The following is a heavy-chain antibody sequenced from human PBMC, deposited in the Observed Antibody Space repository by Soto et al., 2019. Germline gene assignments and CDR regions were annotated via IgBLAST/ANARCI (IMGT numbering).Heavy chain of an antibody. CDR1: GGSFSGYY. Sequence: QVQLQQWGAGLLKPSETLSLTCAVYGGSFSGYYWNWIRQPPGKGLEWIGEINHSGSTKYSPSLKGRLTIXXDXSTXQFSLNLTSVTAADTAVYYCARGRIQYYDRSGYSPWGQGTLVTVSS. CDR3: ARGRIQYYDRSGYSP. J-gene: IGHJ5*02. V-gene: IGHV4-34*01. CDR2: INHSGST. D-gene: IGHD3-22*01.